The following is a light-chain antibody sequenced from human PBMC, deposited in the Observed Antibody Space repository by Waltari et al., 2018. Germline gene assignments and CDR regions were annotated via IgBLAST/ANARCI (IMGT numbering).Light chain of an antibody. CDR2: KAS. V-gene: IGKV1-5*03. CDR1: QRISSW. J-gene: IGKJ2*03. Sequence: DIQLTQSPSTLSASVGDRVTITCRASQRISSWLAWYQQKPGKAPKLLIYKASSLESGVPSRFSGSGSGTEFTLTISSLQPDDFATYYCQQYNSYPLGFGQGTKLEIK. CDR3: QQYNSYPLG.